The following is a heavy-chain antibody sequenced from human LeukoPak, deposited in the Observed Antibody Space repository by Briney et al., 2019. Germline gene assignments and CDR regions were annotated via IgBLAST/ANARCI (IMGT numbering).Heavy chain of an antibody. CDR1: GFTFSSYA. V-gene: IGHV3-23*01. CDR2: ISGSGGST. Sequence: GGSLRLSCAASGFTFSSYAMSWVRQAPGKGLEWVSAISGSGGSTYYADSVKGRFTISRDNSKNTLYLQMNSLRAEDTAVYYCAKDLGNDYGGNSDAFDIWGQGTMVTASS. CDR3: AKDLGNDYGGNSDAFDI. D-gene: IGHD4-23*01. J-gene: IGHJ3*02.